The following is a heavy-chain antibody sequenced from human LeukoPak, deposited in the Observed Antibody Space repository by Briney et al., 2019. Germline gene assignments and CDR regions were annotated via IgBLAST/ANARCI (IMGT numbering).Heavy chain of an antibody. CDR3: ARDLYDSSGTNWFDP. V-gene: IGHV3-21*01. CDR1: GFTFSSYS. CDR2: ISSSSSYI. D-gene: IGHD3-22*01. J-gene: IGHJ5*02. Sequence: TGGSLRLSCASSGFTFSSYSMNWVRQAPGKGLEWVSSISSSSSYIYYADSVKGRFTISRDNAKNSLYLQMNSLRAEDTAVYYCARDLYDSSGTNWFDPWGQGALVTVSS.